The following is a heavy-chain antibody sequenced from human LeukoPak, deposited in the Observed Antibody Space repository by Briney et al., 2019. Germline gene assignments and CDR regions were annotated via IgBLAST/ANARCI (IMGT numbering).Heavy chain of an antibody. D-gene: IGHD5-18*01. J-gene: IGHJ3*02. Sequence: ASVKVSCKASGYTFTSCGISWVRQAPGQGLGWMGWISAYNGNTNYAQKLQGRVTMTTDTSTSTAYMELRSLRSDDTAVYYCARAEVGIQLWSDAFDIWGQGTMVTVSS. CDR3: ARAEVGIQLWSDAFDI. CDR1: GYTFTSCG. CDR2: ISAYNGNT. V-gene: IGHV1-18*01.